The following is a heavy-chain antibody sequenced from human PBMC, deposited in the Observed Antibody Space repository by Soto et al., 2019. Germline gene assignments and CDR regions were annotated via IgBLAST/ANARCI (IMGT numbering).Heavy chain of an antibody. CDR1: GYSFTSYW. Sequence: GESLKISCKGSGYSFTSYWIGWVRQMPGKGLEWMGIIYPGDSDTRYSPSFQGQVTISADKSISTAYLQWSSLKASDTAMYYCARSPPAEDGHNYFFYAFDIWGQGTMVTVSS. V-gene: IGHV5-51*01. CDR2: IYPGDSDT. CDR3: ARSPPAEDGHNYFFYAFDI. D-gene: IGHD5-12*01. J-gene: IGHJ3*02.